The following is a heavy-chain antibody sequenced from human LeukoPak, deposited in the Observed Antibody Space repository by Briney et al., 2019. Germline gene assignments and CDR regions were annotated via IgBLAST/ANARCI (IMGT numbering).Heavy chain of an antibody. CDR3: AKEGYCGGDCYREFDY. D-gene: IGHD2-21*02. CDR1: GFTFSSYA. CDR2: ISGGGGST. V-gene: IGHV3-23*01. Sequence: GGSLRLSCAASGFTFSSYAMSWVRQAPGKGLEWVSGISGGGGSTYYADSVKGRFTISRDNSKNTLYLQMNSLRAEDTAVYYCAKEGYCGGDCYREFDYWGQGTLVTVSS. J-gene: IGHJ4*02.